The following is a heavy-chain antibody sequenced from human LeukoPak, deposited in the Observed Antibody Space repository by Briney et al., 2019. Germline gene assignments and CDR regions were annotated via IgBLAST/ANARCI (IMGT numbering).Heavy chain of an antibody. Sequence: ASVKVSCKASGYTFTSYGISWVRQAPGQGLEWMGWISAYNGNTNYAQKLQGRVTMTTDTSTSTAYMELRSLRSDDTAVYYCARDLCRITGTNWFDPWGQGTLVTVSS. CDR3: ARDLCRITGTNWFDP. D-gene: IGHD1-20*01. V-gene: IGHV1-18*01. CDR1: GYTFTSYG. J-gene: IGHJ5*02. CDR2: ISAYNGNT.